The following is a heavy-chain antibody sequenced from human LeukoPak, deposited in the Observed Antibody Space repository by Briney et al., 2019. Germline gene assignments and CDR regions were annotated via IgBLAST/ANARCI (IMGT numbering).Heavy chain of an antibody. CDR1: GFTFSSYA. V-gene: IGHV3-23*01. J-gene: IGHJ4*02. Sequence: GRSLRLSCAASGFTFSSYAMSWVRQAPGKGLEWVSAISGSGGSTYYADSVKGRFTISRDNSKNTLYLQMNSLRAEDTAVYYCAKAVYYYDSSGYDGFDYWGQGTLVTVSS. D-gene: IGHD3-22*01. CDR3: AKAVYYYDSSGYDGFDY. CDR2: ISGSGGST.